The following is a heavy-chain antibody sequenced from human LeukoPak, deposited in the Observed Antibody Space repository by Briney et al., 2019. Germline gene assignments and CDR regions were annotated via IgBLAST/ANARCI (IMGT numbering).Heavy chain of an antibody. CDR2: IRYDGSNK. CDR3: AREDEYYDILTAVFNWFDP. V-gene: IGHV3-30*02. CDR1: GFTFSSYG. Sequence: GGSLRLSCAASGFTFSSYGMHWVRQAPGKGLEWVAFIRYDGSNKYYADSVKGRFTISRDNAKNSLYLQMNSLRAEDTAVYYCAREDEYYDILTAVFNWFDPWGQGTLVTVSS. D-gene: IGHD3-9*01. J-gene: IGHJ5*02.